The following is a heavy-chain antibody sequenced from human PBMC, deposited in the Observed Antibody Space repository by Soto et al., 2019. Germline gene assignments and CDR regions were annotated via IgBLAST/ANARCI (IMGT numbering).Heavy chain of an antibody. J-gene: IGHJ4*02. D-gene: IGHD6-13*01. Sequence: GSLRLSCAASGFTFSNAWMSWVRQAPGKGLEWVGRIKSKTDGGTTDYAAPVKGRFTISRDDSKNTLYLQMNSLKTEDTAVYYCTTDAKPLIAAAGFDYWGQGTLVTVSS. V-gene: IGHV3-15*01. CDR2: IKSKTDGGTT. CDR3: TTDAKPLIAAAGFDY. CDR1: GFTFSNAW.